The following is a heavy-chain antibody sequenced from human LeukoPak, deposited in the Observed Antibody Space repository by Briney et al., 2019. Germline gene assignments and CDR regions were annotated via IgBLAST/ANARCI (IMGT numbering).Heavy chain of an antibody. Sequence: SETLSLTCTVSGGSISSSSYYWGWIRQPPGKGLEWIGSIYYSGSTYYNPSLKSRVTISVDTSKNQFSLKLSSVTAADTAVYYCARRRVRAAGIVATCYFDYWGQGTLVTVSS. CDR3: ARRRVRAAGIVATCYFDY. J-gene: IGHJ4*02. CDR1: GGSISSSSYY. CDR2: IYYSGST. V-gene: IGHV4-39*01. D-gene: IGHD6-13*01.